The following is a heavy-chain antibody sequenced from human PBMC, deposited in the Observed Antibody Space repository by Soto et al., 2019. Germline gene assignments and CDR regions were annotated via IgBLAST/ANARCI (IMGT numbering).Heavy chain of an antibody. CDR2: VSWNSEIV. Sequence: EVQLVESGGGLVQPGRSLRLSCEASGFKFGDYAMHWVRQAPGKGLEWVSGVSWNSEIVGYADSVKGRFTISRDNAKNSLYLEMNRRRSEDTALYYCAKDRGPCSGNKCSSLYYYYGMDVWGQGTTVTVSS. CDR3: AKDRGPCSGNKCSSLYYYYGMDV. D-gene: IGHD2-15*01. J-gene: IGHJ6*02. CDR1: GFKFGDYA. V-gene: IGHV3-9*01.